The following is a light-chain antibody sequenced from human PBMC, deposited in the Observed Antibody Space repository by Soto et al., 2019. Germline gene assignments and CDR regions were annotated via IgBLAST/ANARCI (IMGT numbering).Light chain of an antibody. CDR3: MQGTHWPWT. CDR1: QGLVYSNGNAY. J-gene: IGKJ1*01. V-gene: IGKV2-30*01. Sequence: DVVMTQSPLSLPVILGQSASISCRSTQGLVYSNGNAYLSWFHQRPGQSPRRLIYQVSNRDSGVPDRFSGSGSGNDFTLTISRVEAEDVGVYYCMQGTHWPWTFGQGTKVEIK. CDR2: QVS.